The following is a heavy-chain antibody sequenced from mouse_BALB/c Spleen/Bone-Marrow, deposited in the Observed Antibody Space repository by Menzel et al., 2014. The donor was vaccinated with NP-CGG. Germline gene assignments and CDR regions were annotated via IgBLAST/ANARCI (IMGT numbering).Heavy chain of an antibody. V-gene: IGHV1S56*01. D-gene: IGHD2-2*01. J-gene: IGHJ2*01. CDR1: GYTFTGYY. Sequence: VQLQESGPELVKPGASVKMSCKASGYTFTGYYIHWVKRRPGQGLEWIGWIYPGDASSKYNEKFKGKTTLTADKSSSTAYMLLSSLTSEDSAIYFCARNGYFFDYWGQGTTLTVSS. CDR2: IYPGDASS. CDR3: ARNGYFFDY.